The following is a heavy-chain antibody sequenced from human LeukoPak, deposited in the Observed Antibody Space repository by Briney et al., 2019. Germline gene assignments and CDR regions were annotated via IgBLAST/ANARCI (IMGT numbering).Heavy chain of an antibody. Sequence: GGSLRLSCAASGFIFTDYWMHWVRQAPGKELVWVARIRGDGRATIYADSVRGRFTISRDDAKNTVYLQMNNLRAEDTAVYYCVRGGPSTWSWGQGTLVTVSS. J-gene: IGHJ5*02. V-gene: IGHV3-74*01. D-gene: IGHD2-15*01. CDR3: VRGGPSTWS. CDR1: GFIFTDYW. CDR2: IRGDGRAT.